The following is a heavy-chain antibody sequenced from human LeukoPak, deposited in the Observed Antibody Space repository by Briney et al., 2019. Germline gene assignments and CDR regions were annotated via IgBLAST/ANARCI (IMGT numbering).Heavy chain of an antibody. Sequence: SETLSLTCTVSDYSISSGYYRGWIRQPPGKGLEWIGSMYYSGSTYYSPSLKSRVTISVDTSKNQFSLKLSSVTAADTAVYYCAREAYSSSSRYYFDYWGQGTLVTVSS. CDR2: MYYSGST. V-gene: IGHV4-38-2*02. CDR1: DYSISSGYY. CDR3: AREAYSSSSRYYFDY. J-gene: IGHJ4*02. D-gene: IGHD6-6*01.